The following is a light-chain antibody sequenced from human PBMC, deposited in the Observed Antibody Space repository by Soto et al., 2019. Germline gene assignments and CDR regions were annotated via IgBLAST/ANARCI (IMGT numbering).Light chain of an antibody. Sequence: QSVLTQPPSVSGAPGQRVTISCTGSNSNLGAGYDVHWYQQHPGTAPKFLIYGNKNRPSGVPDRFSGSKSGTSASLAITGRHAEDEADYYCQSYDNSLSGRSYVFGTGTKLTVL. CDR3: QSYDNSLSGRSYV. CDR2: GNK. CDR1: NSNLGAGYD. V-gene: IGLV1-40*01. J-gene: IGLJ1*01.